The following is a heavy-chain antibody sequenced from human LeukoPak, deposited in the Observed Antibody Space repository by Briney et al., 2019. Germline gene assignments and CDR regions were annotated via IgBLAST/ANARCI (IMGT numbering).Heavy chain of an antibody. CDR3: ARGEGSYYKEQRNPYYYYGMDV. J-gene: IGHJ6*02. CDR2: IYYSGST. V-gene: IGHV4-31*03. CDR1: GGSISSGGYY. Sequence: SETLSLTCTVSGGSISSGGYYWSWLRQHPGKGLEWIGYIYYSGSTYYNPSLKSRVTISVDTSKNQFSLKLSSVTAADTAVYYCARGEGSYYKEQRNPYYYYGMDVWGQGTTVTVSS. D-gene: IGHD3-10*01.